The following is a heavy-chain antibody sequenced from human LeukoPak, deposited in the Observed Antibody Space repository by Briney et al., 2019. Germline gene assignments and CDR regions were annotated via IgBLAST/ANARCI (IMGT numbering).Heavy chain of an antibody. CDR2: INHSGST. J-gene: IGHJ4*02. V-gene: IGHV4-34*01. D-gene: IGHD2-21*02. CDR1: GGSFSGYY. Sequence: SETLSLTCAVYGGSFSGYYWNWIRQPPGKGLEWIGEINHSGSTNYNPSLKSRITISIDTSKNQFSLKLSSVTAADTAVYYCARATDLDYWGQGTLVTVSS. CDR3: ARATDLDY.